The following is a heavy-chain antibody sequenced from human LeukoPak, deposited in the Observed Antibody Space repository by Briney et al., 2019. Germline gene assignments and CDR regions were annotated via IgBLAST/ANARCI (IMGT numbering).Heavy chain of an antibody. Sequence: ASLKVSCKASGYTFTGYYMHWVRQAPGQGLEWMGWINPNSGGTNYAQKFQGRVTMTRDTSISTAYMELRSLRSDDTAVYYCARGYSGYDFMGAYYYYYMDVWGKGTTVTVSS. CDR2: INPNSGGT. J-gene: IGHJ6*03. D-gene: IGHD5-12*01. V-gene: IGHV1-2*02. CDR3: ARGYSGYDFMGAYYYYYMDV. CDR1: GYTFTGYY.